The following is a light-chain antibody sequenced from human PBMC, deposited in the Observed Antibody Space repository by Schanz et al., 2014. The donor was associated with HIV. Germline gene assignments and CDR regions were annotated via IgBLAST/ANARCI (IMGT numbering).Light chain of an antibody. CDR3: QQYFSIPPT. Sequence: DIVMTQSPDSLTVSLGERATINCESSHSILHTSSNKNYLAWYQQKPGQPPKLLISWASTRDSGVPDRFTGSGSVTDFTLTISSLQAEDAAVYFCQQYFSIPPTFGQGTRVEI. V-gene: IGKV4-1*01. CDR1: HSILHTSSNKNY. J-gene: IGKJ1*01. CDR2: WAS.